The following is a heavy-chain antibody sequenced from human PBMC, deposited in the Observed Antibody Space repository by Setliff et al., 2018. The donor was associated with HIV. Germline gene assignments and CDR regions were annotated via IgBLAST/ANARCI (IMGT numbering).Heavy chain of an antibody. Sequence: PSETLSLTCAVSGGSVNDGGHSWNWIRQAPGKGPEWIGYISYTGTTYYNPSLKSRVTISVDRSNNHFSLIRTSATAADTAVYYCATLDPSGGNFLAYWGQATLVTVSS. CDR2: ISYTGTT. CDR1: GGSVNDGGHS. V-gene: IGHV4-30-2*01. CDR3: ATLDPSGGNFLAY. D-gene: IGHD2-21*02. J-gene: IGHJ4*02.